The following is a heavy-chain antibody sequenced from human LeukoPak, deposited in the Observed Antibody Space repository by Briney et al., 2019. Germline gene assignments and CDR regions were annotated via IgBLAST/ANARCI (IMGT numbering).Heavy chain of an antibody. CDR2: IYHSGST. CDR3: AGGYYYHFY. V-gene: IGHV4-30-2*01. J-gene: IGHJ4*02. D-gene: IGHD3-22*01. CDR1: GGSISSGGYY. Sequence: SQTLSLTCTVSGGSISSGGYYWSWIRQPPGKGLEWIGYIYHSGSTYYNTSLKSRVTISVDRSKNQFSLKLSSVTAADTAVYYCAGGYYYHFYWGQGTLVTVSS.